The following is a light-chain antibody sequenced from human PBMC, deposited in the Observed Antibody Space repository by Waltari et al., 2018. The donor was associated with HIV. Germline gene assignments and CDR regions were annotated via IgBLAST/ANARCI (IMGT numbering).Light chain of an antibody. CDR3: QSSDIRLHGLWV. CDR2: ANS. J-gene: IGLJ3*02. CDR1: KSNIGPGHA. Sequence: QSLLTQPPSVSATPGQRIPIPSTGNKSNIGPGHAVHWYRQLPGTAPRLLIFANSNRPSGVPDRISGSKSTASASLAITGLQAEDEGYYYCQSSDIRLHGLWVFGGGTKVTVL. V-gene: IGLV1-40*01.